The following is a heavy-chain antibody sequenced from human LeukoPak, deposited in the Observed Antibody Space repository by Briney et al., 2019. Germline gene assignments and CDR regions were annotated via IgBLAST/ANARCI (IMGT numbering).Heavy chain of an antibody. V-gene: IGHV1-3*03. Sequence: ASVKVSCKASGYTFTDYALHWVPQAPGQNLEWMGWITTGRGETRYSQDFQRRITLTRDKSANTVYMDLSDLTSEDTAVYYCARGGQQWRGGNYFDSWGQGTLVAVSS. CDR1: GYTFTDYA. CDR3: ARGGQQWRGGNYFDS. J-gene: IGHJ4*02. D-gene: IGHD6-19*01. CDR2: ITTGRGET.